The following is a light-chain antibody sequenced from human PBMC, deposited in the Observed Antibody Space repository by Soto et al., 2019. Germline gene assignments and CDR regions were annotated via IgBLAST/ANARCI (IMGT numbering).Light chain of an antibody. CDR1: QSVSSSY. V-gene: IGKV3-20*01. CDR2: GAS. Sequence: EMVLTQSPGTLSLSPGERATLSCSASQSVSSSYLAWYQQKPGQAPRLLIYGASNRATGIPDRFSGSGSGTDFTLTISRLEPEDFAVYYCQQYGSSPTFGQGTKVEIK. J-gene: IGKJ1*01. CDR3: QQYGSSPT.